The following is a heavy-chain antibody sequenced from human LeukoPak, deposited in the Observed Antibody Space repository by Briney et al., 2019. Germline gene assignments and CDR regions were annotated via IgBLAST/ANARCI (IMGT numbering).Heavy chain of an antibody. Sequence: GGALRLSCAASGFTFSSYEMNWVRQAPGKGLEGVSYISSSGSTIYYADSVKGRFTISRDNAKNSLYLQMNSLRAEDTALYHCARGSYSCYEGYFDYWGQGTLVTVSS. CDR1: GFTFSSYE. CDR2: ISSSGSTI. D-gene: IGHD5-12*01. J-gene: IGHJ4*02. V-gene: IGHV3-48*03. CDR3: ARGSYSCYEGYFDY.